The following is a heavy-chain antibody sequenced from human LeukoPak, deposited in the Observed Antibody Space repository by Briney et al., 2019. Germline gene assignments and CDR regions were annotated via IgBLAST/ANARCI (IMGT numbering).Heavy chain of an antibody. CDR1: GGSISSYY. V-gene: IGHV4-59*08. CDR3: ARHGIETYYYDSSGYYSI. J-gene: IGHJ4*02. D-gene: IGHD3-22*01. CDR2: ISYSGST. Sequence: SETLSLTCTVSGGSISSYYWSWIRQPPGKRLEWIGNISYSGSTNYNPSLKSRVTISVDTSKNQFSLKLSSVTATDTAVYYCARHGIETYYYDSSGYYSIWGQGTLVTVSS.